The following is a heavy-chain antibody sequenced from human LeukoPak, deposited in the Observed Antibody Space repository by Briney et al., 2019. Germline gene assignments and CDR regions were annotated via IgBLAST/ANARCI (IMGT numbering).Heavy chain of an antibody. CDR1: GYTFTSYD. Sequence: AASVKVSCKASGYTFTSYDINWVRQATGQGLEWMGWMNPNSGNTGYARKFQGRVTMTRNTSISTAYMELSSLRSEDTAVYYCARERERTCCTNGVCYYYYYGMDVWGQGTTVTVSS. CDR3: ARERERTCCTNGVCYYYYYGMDV. J-gene: IGHJ6*02. V-gene: IGHV1-8*01. D-gene: IGHD2-8*01. CDR2: MNPNSGNT.